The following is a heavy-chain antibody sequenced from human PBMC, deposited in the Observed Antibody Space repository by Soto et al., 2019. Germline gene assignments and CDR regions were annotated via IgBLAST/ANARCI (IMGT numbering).Heavy chain of an antibody. D-gene: IGHD6-13*01. CDR2: INIGNGDT. Sequence: ASVKVSCKASGYTFTSHTMHWVRQAPGQSLEWMGWINIGNGDTKYSQKFQGRVTMTEDTSTDTAYMELSSLRSEDTAVYYCATKGRWYVGYYYYGMDVWGQGTTVTVSS. CDR1: GYTFTSHT. CDR3: ATKGRWYVGYYYYGMDV. V-gene: IGHV1-3*04. J-gene: IGHJ6*02.